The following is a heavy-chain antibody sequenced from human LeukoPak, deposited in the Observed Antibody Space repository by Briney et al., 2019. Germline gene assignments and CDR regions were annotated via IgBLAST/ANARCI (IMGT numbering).Heavy chain of an antibody. CDR1: GFTFSSYA. Sequence: GGSLRLSCAASGFTFSSYAMSWVRQAPEKVLEWVSTISGSGGSTYYADSVKGRFSISRDNSNNTLYLHMDSLRAEDTAIYYCAKGIGGGYSSGSAFDYWGQGTLVTASS. CDR3: AKGIGGGYSSGSAFDY. V-gene: IGHV3-23*01. CDR2: ISGSGGST. J-gene: IGHJ4*02. D-gene: IGHD6-19*01.